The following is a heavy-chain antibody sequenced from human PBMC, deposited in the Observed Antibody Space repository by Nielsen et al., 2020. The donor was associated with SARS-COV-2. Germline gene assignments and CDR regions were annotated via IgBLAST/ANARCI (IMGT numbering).Heavy chain of an antibody. D-gene: IGHD2-8*02. V-gene: IGHV3-23*01. CDR1: GFTFSSYA. J-gene: IGHJ6*02. CDR3: ASVLYADTYYYYYGMDV. Sequence: GESLKISCAASGFTFSSYAMSWVRQAPGKGLEWVSAISGSGGSTYYADSVKGRFTISRDNSKNTLYLQMNSLRAEDTAVYYCASVLYADTYYYYYGMDVWGQGTTVTVSS. CDR2: ISGSGGST.